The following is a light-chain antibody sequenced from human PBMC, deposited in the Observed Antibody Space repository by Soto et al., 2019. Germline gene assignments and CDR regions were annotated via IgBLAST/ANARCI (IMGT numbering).Light chain of an antibody. J-gene: IGKJ2*01. CDR2: DAS. V-gene: IGKV3-11*01. Sequence: EIVLTQSPPTLSLSPGESATLSCRASQSVSSYFSWYQQKPGQAPRLVIYDASNRATGSPPRFSGSGSGTDFTLTISSLETEDFAVYYCQQRINWPPMFTFGQGTKLEIK. CDR1: QSVSSY. CDR3: QQRINWPPMFT.